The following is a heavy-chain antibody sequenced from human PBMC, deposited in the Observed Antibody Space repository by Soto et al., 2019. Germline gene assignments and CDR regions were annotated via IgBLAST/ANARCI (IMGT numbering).Heavy chain of an antibody. CDR2: IYYSGST. J-gene: IGHJ3*02. D-gene: IGHD3-22*01. CDR1: GGAIISGGYY. CDR3: ARQYYYDSSGYRHAFDI. Sequence: SETLSLTCTVSGGAIISGGYYLICIRQHPWNGLEWIGYIYYSGSTYYNPSLKSRVTISVDTSKNQFSLKLSSVTAADTAVYYCARQYYYDSSGYRHAFDIWGQGTMVTVSS. V-gene: IGHV4-31*03.